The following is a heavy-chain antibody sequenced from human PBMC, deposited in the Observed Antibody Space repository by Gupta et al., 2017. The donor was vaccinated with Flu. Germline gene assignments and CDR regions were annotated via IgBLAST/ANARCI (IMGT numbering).Heavy chain of an antibody. J-gene: IGHJ6*02. CDR1: Y. D-gene: IGHD1-20*01. Sequence: YLHWVRQAPGQGLEWMGIINPSGGSTNYAQKFQGRVTMTRDTSTSTVSMELSSLRSEDTAIYYCARDGEYNWNDRPIDFYYAMDVWGQGTTVTVSS. CDR2: INPSGGST. CDR3: ARDGEYNWNDRPIDFYYAMDV. V-gene: IGHV1-46*01.